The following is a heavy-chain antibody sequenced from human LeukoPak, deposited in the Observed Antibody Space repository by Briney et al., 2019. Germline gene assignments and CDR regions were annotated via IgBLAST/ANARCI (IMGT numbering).Heavy chain of an antibody. Sequence: GGSLRLSWAASGFTFTNAWMSWVRQAPGRGLEWVGRIKSKTDGGTTDYAAPVKGRFTISRGDSKNTLYLQMNSLKTEDTAVYYCTTGAYDILTGYYHWYFDLWGRGTLVTVSS. D-gene: IGHD3-9*01. J-gene: IGHJ2*01. V-gene: IGHV3-15*01. CDR3: TTGAYDILTGYYHWYFDL. CDR2: IKSKTDGGTT. CDR1: GFTFTNAW.